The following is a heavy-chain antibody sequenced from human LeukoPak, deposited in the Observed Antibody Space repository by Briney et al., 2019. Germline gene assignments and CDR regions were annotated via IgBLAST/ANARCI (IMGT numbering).Heavy chain of an antibody. V-gene: IGHV3-30*18. CDR3: AKGGTAPRRYYYYMDV. J-gene: IGHJ6*03. Sequence: PGGSLRLSCAAPGFTFSSYGMPWVRQAPGKGLERVAVISYDGSNKYYAGSVKGRFTISRDNSKNTLYLQMNSLRAEDTAVYYCAKGGTAPRRYYYYMDVWGKGTTVTVSS. CDR2: ISYDGSNK. D-gene: IGHD1-14*01. CDR1: GFTFSSYG.